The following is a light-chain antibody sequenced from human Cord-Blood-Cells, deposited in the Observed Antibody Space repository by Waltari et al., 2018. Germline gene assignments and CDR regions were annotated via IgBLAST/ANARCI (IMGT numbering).Light chain of an antibody. CDR2: GAS. Sequence: EIVLTQSPGPLSLSPGERATLPCRAGQSVSSSYLAWYQQKPGQAPRLLIYGASSRATGIPDRFSGSGSGTDFTLTISRLEPEDFAVYYCQQYGSSPTWTFGQGTKVEIK. V-gene: IGKV3-20*01. CDR3: QQYGSSPTWT. J-gene: IGKJ1*01. CDR1: QSVSSSY.